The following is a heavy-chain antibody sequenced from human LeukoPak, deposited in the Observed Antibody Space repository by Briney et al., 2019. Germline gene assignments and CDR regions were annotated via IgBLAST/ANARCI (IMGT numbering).Heavy chain of an antibody. CDR1: GFTFSSYA. J-gene: IGHJ4*02. D-gene: IGHD5-12*01. CDR2: ISGSGGST. CDR3: AKDPRRPQRGYSGYDYY. V-gene: IGHV3-23*01. Sequence: PGGSLRLSCAASGFTFSSYAMSWVRQAPGKGLEWVSAISGSGGSTYYADSVKGRFTISRDNSKNTLYLQMNSLRAEDTAVYYCAKDPRRPQRGYSGYDYYWGQGTLVTVSS.